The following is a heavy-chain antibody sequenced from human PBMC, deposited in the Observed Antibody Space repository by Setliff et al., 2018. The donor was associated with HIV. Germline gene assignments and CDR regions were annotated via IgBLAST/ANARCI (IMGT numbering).Heavy chain of an antibody. V-gene: IGHV2-5*01. CDR3: AHSRTIFGVVIIDTCFDY. Sequence: ESGPTLVNPTPTLTLTCTFSGFSLSTSGVGVGWIRQPPGKALEWLALIYWNDDKRYSPSLKSRLTITKDTSKNQVVLTMTNMDPVDTATYYCAHSRTIFGVVIIDTCFDYWGQGTLVTVSS. J-gene: IGHJ4*02. D-gene: IGHD3-3*01. CDR2: IYWNDDK. CDR1: GFSLSTSGVG.